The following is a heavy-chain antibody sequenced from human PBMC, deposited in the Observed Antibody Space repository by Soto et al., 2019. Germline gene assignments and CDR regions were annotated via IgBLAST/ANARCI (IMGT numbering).Heavy chain of an antibody. Sequence: QMQVVEAGGGVVQPGRSLRLSCAASGFTFSSYGMHWVRQAPGKGLEWVAVISYDGSNKYYADSVKGRFTISRDNSKNTLYLQMNSLRAEDTAVYYCAKDHGPCSGGSSPPRYYYGMDVWGQGTTVTVSS. J-gene: IGHJ6*02. CDR2: ISYDGSNK. D-gene: IGHD2-15*01. V-gene: IGHV3-30*18. CDR1: GFTFSSYG. CDR3: AKDHGPCSGGSSPPRYYYGMDV.